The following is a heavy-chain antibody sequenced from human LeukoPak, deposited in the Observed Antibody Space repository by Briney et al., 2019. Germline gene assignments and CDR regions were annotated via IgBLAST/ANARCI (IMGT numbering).Heavy chain of an antibody. CDR2: IYYSGST. V-gene: IGHV4-59*01. Sequence: SETLSLTCTVSGGSISSYYWSWLRQPPGKGLEWIGYIYYSGSTNYNPSLKSRVTISVDTSKNQFSLKLSSVTAADTAVYYCAREREWIQLPAMRTYYYMDVWGKGTTVTVSS. CDR3: AREREWIQLPAMRTYYYMDV. J-gene: IGHJ6*03. CDR1: GGSISSYY. D-gene: IGHD5-18*01.